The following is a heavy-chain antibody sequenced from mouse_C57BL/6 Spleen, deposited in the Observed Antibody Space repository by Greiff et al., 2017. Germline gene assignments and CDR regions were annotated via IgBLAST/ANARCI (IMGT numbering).Heavy chain of an antibody. CDR3: TRGGYYGSSPYFDA. CDR2: LDPETGGT. CDR1: GYTFTDYE. V-gene: IGHV1-15*01. J-gene: IGHJ2*01. Sequence: LVESGAALVRPGASVTLSCKASGYTFTDYEMHWVKQTPVHGLEWIGALDPETGGTAYNQKFKGKAILTADKSSSTAYMELRSLTSEDSAVYYCTRGGYYGSSPYFDAWGQGATLTVFS. D-gene: IGHD1-1*01.